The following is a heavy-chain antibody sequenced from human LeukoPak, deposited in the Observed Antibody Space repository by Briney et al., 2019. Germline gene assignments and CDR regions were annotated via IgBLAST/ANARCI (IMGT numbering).Heavy chain of an antibody. CDR2: IFYSGST. D-gene: IGHD3-16*01. CDR3: ARLKGEASVTERFDY. J-gene: IGHJ4*02. Sequence: KPSETLSLTCTVSGGSISSSSYYWGWIRQPPGKGLEWIGSIFYSGSTFYNPSLKSRVTISVDTSKNQFSLKLSSVTAADTAVYYCARLKGEASVTERFDYWGQGTLVTVSS. CDR1: GGSISSSSYY. V-gene: IGHV4-39*07.